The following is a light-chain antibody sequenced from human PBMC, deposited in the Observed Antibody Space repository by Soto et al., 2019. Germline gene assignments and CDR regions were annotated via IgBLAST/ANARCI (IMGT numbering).Light chain of an antibody. Sequence: DIPMTPSPSTLSASVGDRVTITCRASQSISSWLAWYQQKAGKAPKLLIYKASNLESGVPSRFSGIGSGTEFTLTITSLQPDEFATYYCQQYNSYWTFGQGTKVDIK. CDR3: QQYNSYWT. CDR1: QSISSW. J-gene: IGKJ1*01. V-gene: IGKV1-5*03. CDR2: KAS.